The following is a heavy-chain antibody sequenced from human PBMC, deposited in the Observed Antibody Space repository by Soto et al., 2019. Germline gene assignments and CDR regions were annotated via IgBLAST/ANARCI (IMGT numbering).Heavy chain of an antibody. D-gene: IGHD2-2*01. CDR1: GFTFSSYA. J-gene: IGHJ4*02. CDR2: ISGSGGST. V-gene: IGHV3-23*01. Sequence: GGSLRLSCAASGFTFSSYAMSWVRQAPGKGLEWVSAISGSGGSTYYADSVKGRFTISRDNSKNTPYLQMNSLRAEDTAVYYCAKDGRAVVVPAAVDYWGQGTLVTVSS. CDR3: AKDGRAVVVPAAVDY.